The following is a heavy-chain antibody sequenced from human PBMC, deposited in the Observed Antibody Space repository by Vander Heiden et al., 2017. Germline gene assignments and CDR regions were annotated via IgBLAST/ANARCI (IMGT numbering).Heavy chain of an antibody. Sequence: QVQLVESGGGLVKPGGSLRLSCAAPGSTFSDYYMSWIRQAQGKGLGWVSYISSGGSTIYYADSVKGRFTIARDNAKNSLYLQMNSLRAEDTAVYYCARGRGGSYFGTLRGYWGQGTLVTVSS. V-gene: IGHV3-11*01. CDR1: GSTFSDYY. CDR3: ARGRGGSYFGTLRGY. J-gene: IGHJ4*02. CDR2: ISSGGSTI. D-gene: IGHD1-26*01.